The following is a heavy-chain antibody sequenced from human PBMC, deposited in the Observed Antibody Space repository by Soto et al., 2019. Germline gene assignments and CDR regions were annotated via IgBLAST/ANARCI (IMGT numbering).Heavy chain of an antibody. CDR3: ARDRHYENHTFYYLKYYFDY. D-gene: IGHD3-22*01. CDR1: GDTFSSFP. J-gene: IGHJ4*02. V-gene: IGHV1-69*01. CDR2: IIPVLGAP. Sequence: QVQLVQSGTEVKKPGSSVKVSCKTSGDTFSSFPIAWVRQVPGQGLEWVGGIIPVLGAPSYAQTFQGRVTITADESTSAAYLELSSLRSDDTAVYFCARDRHYENHTFYYLKYYFDYWGQGTLVTVSS.